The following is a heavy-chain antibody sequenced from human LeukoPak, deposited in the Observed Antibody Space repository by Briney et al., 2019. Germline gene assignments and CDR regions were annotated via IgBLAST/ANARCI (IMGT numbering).Heavy chain of an antibody. CDR3: ARVLVPAAKVGAFDI. J-gene: IGHJ3*02. CDR2: IIPIFSTA. Sequence: ASVKVSFKASGCTFSSYAISWVRQARGQGREWMGGIIPIFSTANYAQKFQGRVTITTDESTSTAYMELKSLRSDDTAVYYCARVLVPAAKVGAFDIWGQGTMVTVSS. CDR1: GCTFSSYA. D-gene: IGHD2-2*01. V-gene: IGHV1-69*05.